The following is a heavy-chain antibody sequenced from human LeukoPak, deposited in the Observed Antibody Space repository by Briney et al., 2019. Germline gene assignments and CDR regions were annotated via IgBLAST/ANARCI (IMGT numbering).Heavy chain of an antibody. Sequence: EASVKVSCKASGYTFTSYDINWVRQAPGQGLEWMGIINPSGGSTSYAQKFQGRVTMTRDTSTSTVYMELSSLRSEDTAVYYCARDVAAGTNWFDPWGQGTLVTVSS. CDR1: GYTFTSYD. CDR2: INPSGGST. V-gene: IGHV1-46*01. CDR3: ARDVAAGTNWFDP. J-gene: IGHJ5*02. D-gene: IGHD1/OR15-1a*01.